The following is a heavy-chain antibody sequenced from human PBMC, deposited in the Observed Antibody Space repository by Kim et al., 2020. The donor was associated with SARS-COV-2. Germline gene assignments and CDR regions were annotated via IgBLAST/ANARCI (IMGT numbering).Heavy chain of an antibody. D-gene: IGHD5-18*01. Sequence: GSLRLSCAASGFTFSSYSMNWVRQAPGKGLEWVSSISSSSSYIYYADSVKGRFTISRDNAKNSLYLQMNSLRAEDTAVYYCARERRSYGYVSDYWGQGTLVTVSS. J-gene: IGHJ4*02. CDR2: ISSSSSYI. V-gene: IGHV3-21*01. CDR3: ARERRSYGYVSDY. CDR1: GFTFSSYS.